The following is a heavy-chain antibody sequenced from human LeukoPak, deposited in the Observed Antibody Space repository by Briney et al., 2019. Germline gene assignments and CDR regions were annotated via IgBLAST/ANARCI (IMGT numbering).Heavy chain of an antibody. J-gene: IGHJ4*02. CDR2: IRYDGTKK. CDR1: QFTFSSYG. D-gene: IGHD2-21*02. Sequence: GGSLRLSCAASQFTFSSYGMHWVRQAPGKGLEWVAFIRYDGTKKYVDSVKGRFTISRDNSKNTLYLQMNSLRAEDTAVYYCAKDWRAYCGDDCYSYFDYWGQGTLVIVSS. CDR3: AKDWRAYCGDDCYSYFDY. V-gene: IGHV3-30*02.